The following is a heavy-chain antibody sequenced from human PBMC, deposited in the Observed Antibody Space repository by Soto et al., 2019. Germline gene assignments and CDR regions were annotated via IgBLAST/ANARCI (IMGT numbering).Heavy chain of an antibody. J-gene: IGHJ3*02. CDR3: ARRSYGAFDI. CDR1: GFTFTTYA. V-gene: IGHV3-23*01. Sequence: EVQLLESGGGLVQPGGSPRLSCAASGFTFTTYAMNWVRQAPGKGLEWVSLISNNVGATFYADSVKGRFTISRDTSRNTLSLQMNSLRAEDTAMYYCARRSYGAFDIWGPGTMVTVSS. CDR2: ISNNVGAT. D-gene: IGHD3-16*02.